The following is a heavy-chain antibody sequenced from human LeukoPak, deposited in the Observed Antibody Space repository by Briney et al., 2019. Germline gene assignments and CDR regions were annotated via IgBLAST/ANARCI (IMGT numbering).Heavy chain of an antibody. V-gene: IGHV3-72*01. Sequence: GGSLRLSCAASGFTFSDHYMDWVRQAPGKGLEWVGRTRNKANSYTTEYAASVKGRFTISRDDSKNSLYLQMNSLKTEDTAVYYCAKDYYGSGNLDYWGQGTLVTVSS. D-gene: IGHD3-10*01. CDR2: TRNKANSYTT. J-gene: IGHJ4*02. CDR1: GFTFSDHY. CDR3: AKDYYGSGNLDY.